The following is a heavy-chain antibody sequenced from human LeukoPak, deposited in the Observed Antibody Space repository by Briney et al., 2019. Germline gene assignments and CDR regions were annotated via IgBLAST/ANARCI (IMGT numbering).Heavy chain of an antibody. V-gene: IGHV1-69*13. CDR1: GGTFSSYA. Sequence: SVKVSCKASGGTFSSYAISWVRQAPGQGLEWMGGIIPIFGTANYAQKFQGRVTITADESTSTAYMELSSLRSEDTAVYYCATTNLGYCRGGSCYVIDYWGQGTLVTVSS. CDR3: ATTNLGYCRGGSCYVIDY. D-gene: IGHD2-15*01. J-gene: IGHJ4*02. CDR2: IIPIFGTA.